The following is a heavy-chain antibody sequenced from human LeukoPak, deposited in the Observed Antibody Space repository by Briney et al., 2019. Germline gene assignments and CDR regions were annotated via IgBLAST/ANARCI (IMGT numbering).Heavy chain of an antibody. CDR3: AREGPRSNSQFDY. V-gene: IGHV3-33*01. CDR2: IWYDGSNK. CDR1: GFTFSSYG. J-gene: IGHJ4*02. Sequence: AGRSLRLSCAASGFTFSSYGMHWVRQAPGKGLEWVALIWYDGSNKYYADSVKGRLTISRDNSKNTLYLQMNSLRAEDTAVYYCAREGPRSNSQFDYWGQGTLVTVSS. D-gene: IGHD4-11*01.